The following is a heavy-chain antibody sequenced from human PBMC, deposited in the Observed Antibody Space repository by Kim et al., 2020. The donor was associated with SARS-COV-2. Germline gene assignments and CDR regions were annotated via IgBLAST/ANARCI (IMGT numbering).Heavy chain of an antibody. CDR2: INQDGREI. V-gene: IGHV3-7*01. Sequence: GGSLRLSCEVSGFSLSTYGMTWVRQAPGKGLEWVADINQDGREIYCVDSVTGRFTVSRDNAENSLYLQMNSLRVEDTAADYCARHDRRAFHIWCRGTVVT. CDR3: ARHDRRAFHI. J-gene: IGHJ3*02. D-gene: IGHD3-22*01. CDR1: GFSLSTYG.